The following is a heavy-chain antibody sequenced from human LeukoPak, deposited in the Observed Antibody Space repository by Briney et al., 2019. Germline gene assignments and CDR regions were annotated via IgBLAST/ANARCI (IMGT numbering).Heavy chain of an antibody. CDR2: ISSSGSTI. CDR3: ARDRDYYDSSGYFNWYFDL. CDR1: GFTFSDYY. J-gene: IGHJ2*01. Sequence: GGSLRLSCAASGFTFSDYYMSWIRQAPGKGLEWVSYISSSGSTIYYADSVKGRFTISRDNAKNSLYLQMSSLRAEDTAVYYCARDRDYYDSSGYFNWYFDLWGRGTLVTVSS. D-gene: IGHD3-22*01. V-gene: IGHV3-11*01.